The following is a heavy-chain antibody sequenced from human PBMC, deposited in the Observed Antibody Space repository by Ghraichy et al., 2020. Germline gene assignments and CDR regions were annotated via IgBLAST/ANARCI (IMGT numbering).Heavy chain of an antibody. Sequence: SETLSLTCTVSGGSITAYYWNWIRQSSGKGLQWVARMYFTGTTNYNPSLKDRVTMSVDASKSQFSLRMTSVTAADSGVYYCARDRRHRVHDTWFDPWGQGTLVIVSS. D-gene: IGHD3-22*01. CDR2: MYFTGTT. V-gene: IGHV4-4*07. J-gene: IGHJ5*02. CDR3: ARDRRHRVHDTWFDP. CDR1: GGSITAYY.